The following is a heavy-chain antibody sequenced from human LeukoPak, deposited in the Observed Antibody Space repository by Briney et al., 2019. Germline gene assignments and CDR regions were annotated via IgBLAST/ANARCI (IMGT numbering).Heavy chain of an antibody. D-gene: IGHD3-10*01. Sequence: GGSLRLSCAASGFTFSSYEMNWVRQALGKGLEWVSYISSSGSTIYYADSVKGRFTISRDNAKNSLYLQMNSLRAEDTAVYYCARVGRDYYGSGSYYQLDYWGQGTLVTVSS. CDR1: GFTFSSYE. CDR2: ISSSGSTI. V-gene: IGHV3-48*03. CDR3: ARVGRDYYGSGSYYQLDY. J-gene: IGHJ4*02.